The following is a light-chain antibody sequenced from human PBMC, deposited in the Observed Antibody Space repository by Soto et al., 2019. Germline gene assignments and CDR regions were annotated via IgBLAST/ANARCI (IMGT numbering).Light chain of an antibody. V-gene: IGKV1-39*01. CDR1: RSISSY. CDR2: AAS. Sequence: DIQMTQSPSSLSASVGDRVTITCRASRSISSYLNWYQQKPGKAPNLLIYAASSLQSGVPSRFSGRGSGTDFTLTISRLQPEDFATYYCQQSYITPPTFGQGTKVEIK. CDR3: QQSYITPPT. J-gene: IGKJ1*01.